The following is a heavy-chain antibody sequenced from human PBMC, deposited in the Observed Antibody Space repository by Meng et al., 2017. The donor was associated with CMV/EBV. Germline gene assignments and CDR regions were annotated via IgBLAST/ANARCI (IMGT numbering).Heavy chain of an antibody. V-gene: IGHV1-18*01. CDR2: ISAYNGNT. CDR1: GYTFTSYG. J-gene: IGHJ6*02. CDR3: ARSYVDRGGDCYSGCYYYGMDV. Sequence: ASVKVSCKASGYTFTSYGISWVRQAPGQGLEWMGWISAYNGNTNYAQKLQGRVTMTTDTSTSTAYMELSSLRSEDTAVYYCARSYVDRGGDCYSGCYYYGMDVWGQGTTVTVSS. D-gene: IGHD2-21*01.